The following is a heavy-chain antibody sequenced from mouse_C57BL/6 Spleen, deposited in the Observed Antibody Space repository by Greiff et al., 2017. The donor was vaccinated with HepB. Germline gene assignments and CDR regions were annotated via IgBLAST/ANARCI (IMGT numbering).Heavy chain of an antibody. J-gene: IGHJ3*01. CDR1: GYTFTIYW. CDR3: ARDGYYEGFAY. CDR2: IHPNSGST. V-gene: IGHV1-64*01. D-gene: IGHD2-3*01. Sequence: QVQLQQPGAELVKPGASVKLSCKASGYTFTIYWMHWVKQRPGQGLEWIGMIHPNSGSTNYNEKFKSKATLTVDKSSSTAYMQLSSLTSEDSAVYYCARDGYYEGFAYWGQGTLVTVSA.